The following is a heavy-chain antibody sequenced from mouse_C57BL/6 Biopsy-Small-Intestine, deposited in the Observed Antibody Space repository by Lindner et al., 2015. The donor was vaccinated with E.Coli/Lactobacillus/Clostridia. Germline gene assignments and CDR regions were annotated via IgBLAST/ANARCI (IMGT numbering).Heavy chain of an antibody. J-gene: IGHJ2*01. Sequence: VQLQESGPELVKSGASVKISCKASGYPFTGNYLNWVKQSPEKSLEWIGEINPSTGGTTYNQKFRAKATLTVDRSSSTAYMQFKSLTSEDSAVYYCARREVYYFDYWGQGTTLTVSS. V-gene: IGHV1-42*01. CDR1: GYPFTGNY. CDR3: ARREVYYFDY. CDR2: INPSTGGT.